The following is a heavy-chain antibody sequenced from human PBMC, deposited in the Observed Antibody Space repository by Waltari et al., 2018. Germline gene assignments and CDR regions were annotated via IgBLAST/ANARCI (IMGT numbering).Heavy chain of an antibody. CDR3: ARKAGSGYPYGPFYYDN. V-gene: IGHV3-74*01. D-gene: IGHD5-12*01. CDR2: INVDGGYI. Sequence: EVHLAESGGGVVQPGGSLRLSCTGSGFRFGDYWMHWVRQAPGKGLEWGSRINVDGGYISDGDSVKGRFTISRDNAKNTVFLQLNSLRADDTAVYFCARKAGSGYPYGPFYYDNWGQGTLVTVSS. CDR1: GFRFGDYW. J-gene: IGHJ4*02.